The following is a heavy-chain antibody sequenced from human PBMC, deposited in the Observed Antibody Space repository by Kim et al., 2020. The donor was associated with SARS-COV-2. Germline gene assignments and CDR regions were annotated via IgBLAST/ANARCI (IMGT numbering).Heavy chain of an antibody. V-gene: IGHV3-13*04. Sequence: GGSLRLSCAASGFTFSSYDMHWVRQGTEKGLEWVSSIGTKADTYYPDSVKDRFTISRENAKDSFYLKMNSLRAEDTAVYYCARGPIEEGIRATKGYFDLWGRGTVVTVSS. D-gene: IGHD1-20*01. J-gene: IGHJ2*01. CDR2: IGTKADT. CDR3: ARGPIEEGIRATKGYFDL. CDR1: GFTFSSYD.